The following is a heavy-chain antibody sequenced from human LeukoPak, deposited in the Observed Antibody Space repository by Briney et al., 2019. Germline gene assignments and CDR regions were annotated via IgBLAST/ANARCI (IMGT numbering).Heavy chain of an antibody. CDR1: GGSISSSSYY. Sequence: SETLSLTCTVSGGSISSSSYYWGWIRQPPGKGLEWIGSIYYSGSTYYNPSLKSRVTISVDTSKNQFSLKLSSVTAADTAVYYCARQPRPSYYDSSGCWYAFDIWGQGTMVTVSS. CDR2: IYYSGST. D-gene: IGHD3-22*01. CDR3: ARQPRPSYYDSSGCWYAFDI. V-gene: IGHV4-39*01. J-gene: IGHJ3*02.